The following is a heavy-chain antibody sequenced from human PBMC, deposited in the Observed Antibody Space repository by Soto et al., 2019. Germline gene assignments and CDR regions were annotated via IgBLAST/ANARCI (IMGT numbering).Heavy chain of an antibody. CDR3: AREHSSSWSGTDYYYGMDV. CDR1: GYTFTGYY. Sequence: ASVKVSCKASGYTFTGYYMHWVRQAPGQGLEWMGWINPNSGGTNYAQKFQGWVTMTRDTSISTAYMELRRLRSDDTAVYYCAREHSSSWSGTDYYYGMDVSGQRTTVTVCS. J-gene: IGHJ6*02. CDR2: INPNSGGT. D-gene: IGHD6-13*01. V-gene: IGHV1-2*04.